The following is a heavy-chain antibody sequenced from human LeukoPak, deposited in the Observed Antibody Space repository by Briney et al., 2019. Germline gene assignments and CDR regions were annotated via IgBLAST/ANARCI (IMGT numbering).Heavy chain of an antibody. CDR3: LPEGRYSNLYYFDY. CDR2: ISGSGGST. Sequence: GGSLRLSCAASGFTFSSHAISWVRQAPGKGLEWVSGISGSGGSTYYADSVKGRFTISRDNSKSTLYLQMNSLRAEDTAVYYCLPEGRYSNLYYFDYWGQGTLVTVSS. D-gene: IGHD4-11*01. CDR1: GFTFSSHA. V-gene: IGHV3-23*01. J-gene: IGHJ4*02.